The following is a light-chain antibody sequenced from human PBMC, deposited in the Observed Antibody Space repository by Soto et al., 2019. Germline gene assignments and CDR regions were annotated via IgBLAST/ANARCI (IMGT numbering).Light chain of an antibody. Sequence: IQMTQFPSPLSASVGDRVPIPCRASPTTNTWLAWYQQKPGTAPQLLIYDASSLEGGVPSRFSASGSGTEFTLTISSLQPDDLATYYCQQYISYPYTFGQGTKVEIK. CDR3: QQYISYPYT. J-gene: IGKJ2*01. CDR1: PTTNTW. CDR2: DAS. V-gene: IGKV1-5*01.